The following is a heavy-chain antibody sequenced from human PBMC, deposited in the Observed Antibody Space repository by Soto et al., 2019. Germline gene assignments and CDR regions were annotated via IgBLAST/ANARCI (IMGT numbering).Heavy chain of an antibody. V-gene: IGHV3-30*18. J-gene: IGHJ4*02. D-gene: IGHD6-19*01. CDR3: AKGGDIAVAGIGFCDY. CDR2: ISYDGSNK. Sequence: VQLVESGGGVVQPGRSLRLSCAASGFTFSSYGMHWVRQAPGKGLEWVAVISYDGSNKYYADSVKGRFTISRDNSKNTLYLQMNSLRAEDTAVYYCAKGGDIAVAGIGFCDYWGQGTLVTVSS. CDR1: GFTFSSYG.